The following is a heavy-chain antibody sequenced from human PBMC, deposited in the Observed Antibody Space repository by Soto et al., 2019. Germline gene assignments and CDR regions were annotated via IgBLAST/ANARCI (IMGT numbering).Heavy chain of an antibody. J-gene: IGHJ6*02. V-gene: IGHV5-10-1*01. CDR1: GYSFTSYW. CDR2: IDPSDSYT. D-gene: IGHD1-26*01. Sequence: GESLKISCKGSGYSFTSYWISWVRQMPGKGLEWMGRIDPSDSYTNYSPSFQGHVTISADKSISTAYLQWSSLKASDTAMYYCARRGSGSYSWYYYYGMDVWGQGTTVTVSS. CDR3: ARRGSGSYSWYYYYGMDV.